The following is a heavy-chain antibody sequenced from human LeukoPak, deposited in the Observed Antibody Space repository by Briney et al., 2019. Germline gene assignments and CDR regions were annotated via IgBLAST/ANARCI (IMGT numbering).Heavy chain of an antibody. CDR1: GFTFSAYG. CDR3: AKGITREPDALHI. Sequence: QSGGSLRLSCAASGFTFSAYGMHWVRQAPGKGLEWLAFIRYDGSNKFNTDSVKGRFTISGDNSKNTLYLQMNSLRPEDTAIYYCAKGITREPDALHIWGRGTLVTVSS. CDR2: IRYDGSNK. J-gene: IGHJ3*02. D-gene: IGHD3-3*01. V-gene: IGHV3-30*02.